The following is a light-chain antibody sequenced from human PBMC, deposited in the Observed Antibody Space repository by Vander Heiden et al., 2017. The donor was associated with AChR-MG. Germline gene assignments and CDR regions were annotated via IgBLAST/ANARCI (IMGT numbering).Light chain of an antibody. V-gene: IGLV1-44*01. Sequence: SVLTQQPSASGTPGQRVTISCAGSSSKLGSNTVNWYQQLPGTTPKLLIYSNNQRHSGVPDRFSGSKSGTSASLAISGLQAEDEADYYCAAGDDSRNGWVFGGGTKLTVL. J-gene: IGLJ3*02. CDR1: SSKLGSNT. CDR3: AAGDDSRNGWV. CDR2: SNN.